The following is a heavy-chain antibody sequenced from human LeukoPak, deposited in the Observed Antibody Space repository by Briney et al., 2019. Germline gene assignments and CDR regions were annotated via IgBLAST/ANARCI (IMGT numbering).Heavy chain of an antibody. CDR3: AAPDENCSSTSCYMVY. V-gene: IGHV1-69*13. CDR2: IIPIFGTA. CDR1: GGTFSSYA. J-gene: IGHJ4*02. D-gene: IGHD2-2*02. Sequence: SVKVSCKASGGTFSSYAISWVRQAPGQGLEWMGGIIPIFGTANYAQKFQGRVTITADESTSTAYMELSSLRSEDTAVYYCAAPDENCSSTSCYMVYWGQGTLVTVSS.